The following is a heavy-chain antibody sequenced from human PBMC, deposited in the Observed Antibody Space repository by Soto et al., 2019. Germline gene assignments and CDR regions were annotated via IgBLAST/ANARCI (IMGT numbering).Heavy chain of an antibody. D-gene: IGHD5-18*01. J-gene: IGHJ6*02. CDR2: INPNSGGT. CDR1: GYTFTGYY. V-gene: IGHV1-2*04. Sequence: GASVKVSCKASGYTFTGYYMHWVRQAPGQGLEWMGWINPNSGGTNYAQKFQGWVTMTRDTSISTAYMELSRLRSDDTAVYYCAREGLTTAMDSYYYYYGMDVWGQGTTVTVSS. CDR3: AREGLTTAMDSYYYYYGMDV.